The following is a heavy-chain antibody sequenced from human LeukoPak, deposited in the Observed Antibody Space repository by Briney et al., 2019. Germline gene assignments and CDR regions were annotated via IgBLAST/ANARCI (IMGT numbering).Heavy chain of an antibody. CDR1: GGTFSSYA. D-gene: IGHD3-22*01. CDR2: IIPILGIA. J-gene: IGHJ4*02. CDR3: ASYDSSGYYADY. Sequence: SVKVSCKASGGTFSSYAISWVRQAPGQGLEWMGRIIPILGIANYAQKFQGRVTITADKSTSTAYMELRSLRSEDTAVYYCASYDSSGYYADYWGQGTLVTVSS. V-gene: IGHV1-69*04.